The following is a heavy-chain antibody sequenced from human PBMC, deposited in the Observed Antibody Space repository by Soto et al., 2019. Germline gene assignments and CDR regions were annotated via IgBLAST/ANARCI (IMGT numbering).Heavy chain of an antibody. D-gene: IGHD1-26*01. CDR3: AKDFVSDETYQGATEY. Sequence: EVHLLESGGGLVQPGESLRLSCVASGFSFSSYGMSWVRQAPGKGLEWASIISGSGDAKYYADSVKGRFTISRDNSTTTMYLKMDSLRAEDTAGYYCAKDFVSDETYQGATEYWGQGTRVTVSS. CDR1: GFSFSSYG. CDR2: ISGSGDAK. V-gene: IGHV3-23*01. J-gene: IGHJ4*02.